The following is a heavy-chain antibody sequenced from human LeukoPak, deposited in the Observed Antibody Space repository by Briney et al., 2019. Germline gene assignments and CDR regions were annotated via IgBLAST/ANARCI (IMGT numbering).Heavy chain of an antibody. D-gene: IGHD2-15*01. J-gene: IGHJ4*02. CDR2: IYYSGST. Sequence: SETLSLTCTVSGGSISSSSYYWGWIRQPPGTGLEWIGSIYYSGSTYYNPSLKSRVTISVDTSKNQFSLKLSSVTAADTAVYYCARQRTVHSPLDYWGQGTLVTVSS. CDR1: GGSISSSSYY. CDR3: ARQRTVHSPLDY. V-gene: IGHV4-39*01.